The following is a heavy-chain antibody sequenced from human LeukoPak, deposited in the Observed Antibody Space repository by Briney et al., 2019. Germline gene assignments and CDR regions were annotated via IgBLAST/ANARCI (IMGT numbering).Heavy chain of an antibody. V-gene: IGHV4-59*01. D-gene: IGHD6-19*01. Sequence: SETLSLTCTVSGGSISSYYWSWIRQPPGKGLEWIGYIYYSGSTNYNPSLKSRVTISVDTSENQFSLKLSSVTAADTAVYYCASQYSSGWYDYWGQGTLVTVSS. J-gene: IGHJ4*02. CDR1: GGSISSYY. CDR2: IYYSGST. CDR3: ASQYSSGWYDY.